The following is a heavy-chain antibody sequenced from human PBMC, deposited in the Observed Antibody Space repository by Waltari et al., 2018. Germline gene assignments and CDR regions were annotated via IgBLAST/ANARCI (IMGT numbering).Heavy chain of an antibody. CDR3: ARGSLVANQYYFDY. Sequence: QVQLQESGPGLVKPSQTLSLTCTVSGGSISSGGYYWSWIRQHPGKGLEWIGYIYYSGGTYYNPSLKSRVTISVDTSKNQFSLKLSSVTAADTAVYYCARGSLVANQYYFDYWGQGTLVTVSS. D-gene: IGHD2-2*01. CDR2: IYYSGGT. CDR1: GGSISSGGYY. J-gene: IGHJ4*02. V-gene: IGHV4-31*03.